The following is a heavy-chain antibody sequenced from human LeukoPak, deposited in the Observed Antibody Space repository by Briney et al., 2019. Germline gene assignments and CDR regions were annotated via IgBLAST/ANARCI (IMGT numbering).Heavy chain of an antibody. V-gene: IGHV3-23*01. CDR2: ISGSGGST. CDR1: GFTFSSYA. CDR3: AKTLPCDILTGSYDY. J-gene: IGHJ4*02. D-gene: IGHD3-9*01. Sequence: GGSLRLSCAASGFTFSSYAMSWVRQAPGKELDWVSAISGSGGSTYYADSVKGRFTISRDNSKNTLYLQMNSLRAEDTAVYYCAKTLPCDILTGSYDYWGQGTLVTVSS.